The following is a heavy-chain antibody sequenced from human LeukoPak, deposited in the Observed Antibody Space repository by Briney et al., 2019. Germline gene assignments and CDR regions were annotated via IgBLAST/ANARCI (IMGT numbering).Heavy chain of an antibody. J-gene: IGHJ4*02. Sequence: GGSLRLSCSASGFTFDDYGMSWVRQAPGKGLEWVYGINWNGGSTGYADSVKGRFTITRDNAKNSLYLQMNSLRDEDTALYCCAREPSPGSYELENYWGQGTLVTVSS. V-gene: IGHV3-20*04. D-gene: IGHD3-10*01. CDR3: AREPSPGSYELENY. CDR2: INWNGGST. CDR1: GFTFDDYG.